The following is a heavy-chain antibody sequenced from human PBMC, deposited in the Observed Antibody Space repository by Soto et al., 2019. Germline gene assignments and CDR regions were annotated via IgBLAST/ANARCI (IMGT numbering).Heavy chain of an antibody. V-gene: IGHV3-33*01. D-gene: IGHD3-22*01. CDR1: GFTFSSYG. CDR2: IWYDGSNK. J-gene: IGHJ4*02. CDR3: ARDTSYYDSSGYYPPGY. Sequence: PGGSLRLSCAASGFTFSSYGMHWVRQVPGKGLEWVAVIWYDGSNKYYADSVKGRFTISIDNSKNTLYLQMNSLRAEDTAVYYCARDTSYYDSSGYYPPGYWGQGTLVTVSS.